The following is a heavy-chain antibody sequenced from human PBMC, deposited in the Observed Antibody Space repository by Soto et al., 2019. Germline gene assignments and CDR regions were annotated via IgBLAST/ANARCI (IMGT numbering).Heavy chain of an antibody. V-gene: IGHV4-59*01. J-gene: IGHJ4*02. CDR2: IYYSGST. Sequence: NPSETLSLTCTVSGGSISSYYWSWIRQPPGKGLEWIGYIYYSGSTNYNPSLKSRVTISVDTSKNQFSLKLSSVTAADTAVYYCARDRASISSGRSYYFDYWGQGTLVTVSS. CDR1: GGSISSYY. D-gene: IGHD6-19*01. CDR3: ARDRASISSGRSYYFDY.